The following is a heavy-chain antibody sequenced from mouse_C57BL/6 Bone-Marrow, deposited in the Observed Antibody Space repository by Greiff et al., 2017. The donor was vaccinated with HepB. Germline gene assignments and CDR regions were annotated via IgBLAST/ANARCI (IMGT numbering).Heavy chain of an antibody. D-gene: IGHD2-4*01. CDR1: GFSLTSYA. V-gene: IGHV2-9-1*01. J-gene: IGHJ1*03. CDR2: IWTGGGT. Sequence: QVQLQQSGPGLVAPSQSLSITCTVSGFSLTSYAISWVRQPPGKGLEWLGVIWTGGGTNYNSALKSRLSISKNNSKSQVFLKMNSLQTDDTARYYCARRGDYDWGWYFDVWGTGTTVTVSS. CDR3: ARRGDYDWGWYFDV.